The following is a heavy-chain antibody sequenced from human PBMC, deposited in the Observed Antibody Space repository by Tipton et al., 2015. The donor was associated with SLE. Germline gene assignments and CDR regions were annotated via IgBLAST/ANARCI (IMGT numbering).Heavy chain of an antibody. V-gene: IGHV4-34*01. D-gene: IGHD6-19*01. CDR1: GGSFSGYY. CDR2: IYVRGTP. Sequence: TLSLTCAVYGGSFSGYYWSWIRQSPGKGLEWLGSIYVRGTPLYNPSLNSRITISVDTSRNQFSLRLTSMTAADTAVYYCAISPRNIAVPGADYWGQGTLVNVPS. J-gene: IGHJ4*02. CDR3: AISPRNIAVPGADY.